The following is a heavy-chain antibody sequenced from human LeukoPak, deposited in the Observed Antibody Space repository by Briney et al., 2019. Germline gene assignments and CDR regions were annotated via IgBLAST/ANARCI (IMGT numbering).Heavy chain of an antibody. Sequence: ASVKVSCKASGYTFTSYGISWVRQAPGQGLEWMGWISAYNGNTNYAQKLQGRVTMTTDTSTSTAYMEPRSLRSDDTAVYYCAGGDDYGGNYGDPDAFDIWGQGTMVTVSS. J-gene: IGHJ3*02. CDR1: GYTFTSYG. CDR3: AGGDDYGGNYGDPDAFDI. CDR2: ISAYNGNT. D-gene: IGHD4/OR15-4a*01. V-gene: IGHV1-18*01.